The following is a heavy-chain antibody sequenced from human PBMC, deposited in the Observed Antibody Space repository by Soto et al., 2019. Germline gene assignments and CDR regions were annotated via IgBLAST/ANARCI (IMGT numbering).Heavy chain of an antibody. V-gene: IGHV3-23*01. Sequence: EVRLLESGGGLVQPGGPQCPSCAAPGFSFSSNDMTWVRQAPGQGLEWASSLSVTGGGPYYADSVRGRFTMSRDNSKNTLALEMSGLRADDSAVYYCAKGRETTTSAKFCFDNWGQGTLVTVSS. CDR2: LSVTGGGP. J-gene: IGHJ4*02. CDR1: GFSFSSND. D-gene: IGHD1-26*01. CDR3: AKGRETTTSAKFCFDN.